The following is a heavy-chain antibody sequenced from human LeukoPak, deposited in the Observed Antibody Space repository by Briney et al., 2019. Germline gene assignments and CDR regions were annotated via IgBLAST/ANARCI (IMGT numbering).Heavy chain of an antibody. CDR1: GFTFSRYW. CDR2: IKQDGSEK. J-gene: IGHJ6*02. Sequence: GGSLRLSCAASGFTFSRYWMSWVRQSPGKGLEWLANIKQDGSEKYYVDSVKGRFTISRDNAKNSLYLQMNSLRAEDTAVYYCARPGRYDFWRDYYYYYGMDVWGQGTTVTVSS. D-gene: IGHD3-3*01. V-gene: IGHV3-7*05. CDR3: ARPGRYDFWRDYYYYYGMDV.